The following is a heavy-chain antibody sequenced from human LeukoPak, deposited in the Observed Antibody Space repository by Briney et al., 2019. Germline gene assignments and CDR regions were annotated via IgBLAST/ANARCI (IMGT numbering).Heavy chain of an antibody. CDR1: GFTFSSYS. D-gene: IGHD3-3*01. V-gene: IGHV3-21*01. CDR3: ARSYPNFGAVDYMDV. CDR2: ISSSSSYI. J-gene: IGHJ6*03. Sequence: GGSLRLSCAASGFTFSSYSMNWVRQAPGKGLEWVSSISSSSSYIYYADSVKGRFTISRDNAKNSLYLQMNSLRAEDTAVYYCARSYPNFGAVDYMDVWGKGTTVTVSS.